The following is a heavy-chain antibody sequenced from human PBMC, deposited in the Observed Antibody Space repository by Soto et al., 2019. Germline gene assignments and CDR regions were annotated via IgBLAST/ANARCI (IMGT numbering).Heavy chain of an antibody. J-gene: IGHJ4*02. V-gene: IGHV1-69*02. CDR3: ARGEGYYYDSSGSPIDY. Sequence: SVKVSCKASGGTFSSYTISWVRQAPGQGLEWMGRIIPILGIANYAQKFQGRVTITADKSTSTAYMELSSLRSEDTAVYYCARGEGYYYDSSGSPIDYWGQGTLVTVSS. CDR1: GGTFSSYT. D-gene: IGHD3-22*01. CDR2: IIPILGIA.